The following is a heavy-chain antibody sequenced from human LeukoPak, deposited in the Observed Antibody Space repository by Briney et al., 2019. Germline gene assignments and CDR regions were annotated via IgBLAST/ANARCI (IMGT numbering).Heavy chain of an antibody. V-gene: IGHV4-34*01. CDR3: ARGLNDSWTGENY. CDR1: DGSFSGYY. Sequence: SETLSLTCAVYDGSFSGYYWSWIRQPPGKGLEWIGEINHSGSTNYNPSPKSRVTISLDTSKSQFSLKVRYVTAADTAVYYCARGLNDSWTGENYWGQGTLVTVSS. J-gene: IGHJ4*02. D-gene: IGHD3-3*01. CDR2: INHSGST.